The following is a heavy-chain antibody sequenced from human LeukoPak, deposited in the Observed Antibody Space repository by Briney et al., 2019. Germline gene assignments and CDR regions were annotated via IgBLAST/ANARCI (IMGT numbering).Heavy chain of an antibody. CDR3: ARDLYQWYFDY. V-gene: IGHV3-33*01. Sequence: GGSLRLSCAASGFTFRTSGMHWVRQAPGKDLEWVAFISYDGSDKWYADSVRGRFTISRDNSKNTLYLQMNSLRADDTAVYYCARDLYQWYFDYWGQGTLVTVSS. CDR2: ISYDGSDK. D-gene: IGHD6-19*01. J-gene: IGHJ4*02. CDR1: GFTFRTSG.